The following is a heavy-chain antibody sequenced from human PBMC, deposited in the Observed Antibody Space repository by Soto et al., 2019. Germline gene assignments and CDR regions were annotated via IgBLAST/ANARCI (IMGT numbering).Heavy chain of an antibody. CDR3: ARDKATVGGYNLYDR. V-gene: IGHV4-4*02. D-gene: IGHD3-16*01. CDR2: IYHSGST. CDR1: GGSIRSSHW. Sequence: QVQLLESGTGLVKPSETLSLICTVSGGSIRSSHWWSWVRQTPGKGLERIGEIYHSGSTNLDPSLKSRVTLSVDKSKNQVSLKLTSVTAADTAVYYCARDKATVGGYNLYDRWGQGILVTVSS. J-gene: IGHJ5*02.